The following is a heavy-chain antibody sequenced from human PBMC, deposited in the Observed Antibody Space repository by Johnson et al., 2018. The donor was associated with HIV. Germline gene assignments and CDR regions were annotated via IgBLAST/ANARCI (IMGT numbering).Heavy chain of an antibody. CDR1: GFTFGDYA. CDR2: ISSSDSTI. CDR3: ARDSERGFDI. Sequence: QVQLVESGGGLVQPGRSLRLSCRASGFTFGDYAMSWFRQAPGKGLEWISYISSSDSTIYYADSVKGRFTISRDNANNSLYLQMNSLRAEDTAVYYCARDSERGFDIWGQGTMVTVSS. J-gene: IGHJ3*02. V-gene: IGHV3-11*04. D-gene: IGHD1-26*01.